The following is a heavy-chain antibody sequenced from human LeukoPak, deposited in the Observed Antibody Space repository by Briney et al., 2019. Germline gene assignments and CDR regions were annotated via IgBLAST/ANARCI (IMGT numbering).Heavy chain of an antibody. Sequence: SETLSLTCAVYGGSFSGYYWSWIRQPPGKGLEWIGEINHSGSTNYNPSPKSRVTISVDTSKNQFSLKLSSVTAADTAVYYCAGRRYTGYSSSWYPNDYWGQGTLVTVSS. CDR1: GGSFSGYY. V-gene: IGHV4-34*01. J-gene: IGHJ4*02. D-gene: IGHD6-13*01. CDR2: INHSGST. CDR3: AGRRYTGYSSSWYPNDY.